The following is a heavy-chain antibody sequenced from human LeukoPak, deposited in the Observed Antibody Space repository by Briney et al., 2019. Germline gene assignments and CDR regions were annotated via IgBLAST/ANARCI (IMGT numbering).Heavy chain of an antibody. CDR3: VRDLILVWTPGDGFDF. CDR1: GFSFTNYA. J-gene: IGHJ4*02. D-gene: IGHD3-16*01. Sequence: PGGSLRLSCAASGFSFTNYAMSWVRQAPARGPEWLSSMKGGGETFYADSVKGRFTLSRDDSRNTVYLQLNNLRVEDTAVYYCVRDLILVWTPGDGFDFWGQGTLVTVSS. V-gene: IGHV3-23*01. CDR2: MKGGGET.